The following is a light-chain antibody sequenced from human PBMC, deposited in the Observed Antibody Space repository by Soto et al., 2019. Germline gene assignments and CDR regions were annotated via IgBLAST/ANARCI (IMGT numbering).Light chain of an antibody. CDR1: QTISSW. Sequence: DSKMAQARSTRSGSVGERVTKSCRASQTISSWLAWYQQKPGKAPKLLIYKASTLKSGVPSRFSGSGSGTEFPLTISSLQPDDFATYYCQHYNRYSEAFRQGTKVDIK. CDR3: QHYNRYSEA. CDR2: KAS. V-gene: IGKV1-5*03. J-gene: IGKJ1*01.